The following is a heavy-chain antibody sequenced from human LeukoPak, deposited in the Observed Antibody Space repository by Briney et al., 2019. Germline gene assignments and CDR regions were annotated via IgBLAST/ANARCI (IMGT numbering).Heavy chain of an antibody. V-gene: IGHV4-4*07. CDR1: SGSISGYY. CDR3: ARDPPDEKMANAMDV. D-gene: IGHD2-8*01. J-gene: IGHJ6*02. CDR2: IYATGRT. Sequence: SETLSLTCAVSSGSISGYYWSWMRPPAGKALEWIGRIYATGRTTYNPSLKTRVTMSVDTSKNQFSLEVSSVTAADTAVYYCARDPPDEKMANAMDVWGQGTAVSVSS.